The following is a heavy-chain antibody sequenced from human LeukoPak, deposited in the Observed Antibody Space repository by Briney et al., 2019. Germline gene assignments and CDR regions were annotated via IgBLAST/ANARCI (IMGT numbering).Heavy chain of an antibody. CDR1: GFTVSTNY. V-gene: IGHV3-53*01. CDR2: IYSGGST. CDR3: ARAPSDRYSGSYRTLDY. J-gene: IGHJ4*02. D-gene: IGHD1-26*01. Sequence: PGGSLRLSCAASGFTVSTNYMAWVRQAPGKGLEWVSIIYSGGSTYYADSVKGRFTISRDNSENTLYLQMNSLRAEDTAVYYCARAPSDRYSGSYRTLDYWGQGTLVTVSS.